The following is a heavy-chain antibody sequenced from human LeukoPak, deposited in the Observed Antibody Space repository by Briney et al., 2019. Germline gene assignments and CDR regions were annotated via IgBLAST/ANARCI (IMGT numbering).Heavy chain of an antibody. J-gene: IGHJ4*02. CDR1: GYNFPIYW. V-gene: IGHV5-51*01. D-gene: IGHD3-16*01. Sequence: GESLKISCQGSGYNFPIYWIGWVRQMPGQGLEWMGIIYPDDSNTIYGPSFQGQVTISADKSINTAYLEWSSLKASDTAMYYCARLRGEWLLDYWGQGTLVTVSS. CDR2: IYPDDSNT. CDR3: ARLRGEWLLDY.